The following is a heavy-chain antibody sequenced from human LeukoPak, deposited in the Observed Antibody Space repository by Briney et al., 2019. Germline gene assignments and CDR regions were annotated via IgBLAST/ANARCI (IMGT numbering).Heavy chain of an antibody. Sequence: GGSLRLSCAASGFTVSSNYMSWVRQAPGKGLEWVSVIYSGGSTYYADSVKGRFTISRDNSKNTLYLQMNSLRAEDTAVYYCARERDSSGYFDSWGQGTLVTVSS. CDR3: ARERDSSGYFDS. D-gene: IGHD3-22*01. CDR1: GFTVSSNY. J-gene: IGHJ4*02. CDR2: IYSGGST. V-gene: IGHV3-53*01.